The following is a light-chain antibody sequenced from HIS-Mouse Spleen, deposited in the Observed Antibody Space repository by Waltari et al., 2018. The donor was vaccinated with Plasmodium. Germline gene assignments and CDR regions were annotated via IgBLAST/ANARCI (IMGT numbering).Light chain of an antibody. Sequence: DIQMTQSPSSLSASVGDRVTITCQASQDISNYLNWYQQKPGKAPKLLIYDASNLETGVPSRFSGSGSETDFIFTISSLQPEDIATYYCQQYDNLPTFGQGTRLEIK. V-gene: IGKV1-33*01. CDR1: QDISNY. CDR3: QQYDNLPT. CDR2: DAS. J-gene: IGKJ5*01.